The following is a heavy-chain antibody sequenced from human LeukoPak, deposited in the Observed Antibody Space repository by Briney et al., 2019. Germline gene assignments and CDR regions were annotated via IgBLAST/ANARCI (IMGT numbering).Heavy chain of an antibody. CDR1: GATFSSYA. D-gene: IGHD6-19*01. CDR2: IIPIFGTA. Sequence: GASVKVSCKASGATFSSYAISWVRQAPGQGLEWMGGIIPIFGTANYAQKFQGRVTITADKSTSTAYMELSSLRSEDTAVYYCARAQQWLSHYYYYMDVWGKGTTVTVSS. CDR3: ARAQQWLSHYYYYMDV. J-gene: IGHJ6*03. V-gene: IGHV1-69*06.